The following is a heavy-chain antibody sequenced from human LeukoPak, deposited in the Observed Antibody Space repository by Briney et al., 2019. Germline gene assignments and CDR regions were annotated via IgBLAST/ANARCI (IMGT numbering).Heavy chain of an antibody. J-gene: IGHJ5*02. CDR3: ARGPLLWFGEFRRFDP. D-gene: IGHD3-10*01. CDR2: INPNSGGT. Sequence: ASVQVSCKASGYTFTGYYMHWVRQAPGQGLEWMGWINPNSGGTNYAQKFQGKVTMTRDTSISTAYMELSRLRSDDTAVYYCARGPLLWFGEFRRFDPWGQGPLVTVSS. CDR1: GYTFTGYY. V-gene: IGHV1-2*02.